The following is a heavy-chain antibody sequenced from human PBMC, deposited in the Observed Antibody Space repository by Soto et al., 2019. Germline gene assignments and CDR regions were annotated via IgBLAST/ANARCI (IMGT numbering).Heavy chain of an antibody. V-gene: IGHV4-39*01. CDR2: IYYSGST. D-gene: IGHD4-17*01. CDR3: VIYGDYWYFDL. CDR1: GGSISSSSYY. Sequence: SETLSLTCTVSGGSISSSSYYWGWIRQPPGKGLEWIGSIYYSGSTYYNPSLKSRVTISVDTSKNQFSLKLSSVTAADTAVYYCVIYGDYWYFDLWGRGTLVTVSS. J-gene: IGHJ2*01.